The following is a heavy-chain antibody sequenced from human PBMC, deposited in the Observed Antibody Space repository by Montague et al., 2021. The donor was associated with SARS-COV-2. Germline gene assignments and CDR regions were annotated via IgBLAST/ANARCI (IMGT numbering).Heavy chain of an antibody. CDR3: ARGRFGCGQRLANYYSYGMDV. J-gene: IGHJ6*02. CDR1: GASFSGYY. Sequence: SETLSLTCAVHGASFSGYYWSWIRQPPGKGLEWIGEINHSGSTNYNPSLKSRVTISVDTSKNQFSLKLSSVTAADTAVYYCARGRFGCGQRLANYYSYGMDVWGQGTTVTVSS. CDR2: INHSGST. D-gene: IGHD6-25*01. V-gene: IGHV4-34*01.